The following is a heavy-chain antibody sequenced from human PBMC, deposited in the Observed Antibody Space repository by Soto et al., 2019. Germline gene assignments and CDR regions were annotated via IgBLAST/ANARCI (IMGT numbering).Heavy chain of an antibody. CDR3: ARDAPHYGMDV. V-gene: IGHV4-31*03. CDR1: GGSISSSSYY. CDR2: IYYSGST. J-gene: IGHJ6*02. Sequence: SETLSLTCTVSGGSISSSSYYWGWIRQHPGKGLEWIGYIYYSGSTYYNPSLKSRVTISVDTSKNQFSLKLSSVTAADTAVYYCARDAPHYGMDVWGQGTTVTVSS.